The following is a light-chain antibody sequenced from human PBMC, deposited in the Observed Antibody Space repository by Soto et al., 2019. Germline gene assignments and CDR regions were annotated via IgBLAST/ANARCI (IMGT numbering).Light chain of an antibody. CDR2: GNS. Sequence: QLVLTQPPSVSGAPGQRVTISCTGSSSNIGAGYDVHWYQQLPGTDPKLLIYGNSNRPSGVPDRFSGSKSGTSASLAITGLQAEDEADYYCQSYDSSRSYVFGTGTKLTVL. J-gene: IGLJ1*01. CDR3: QSYDSSRSYV. V-gene: IGLV1-40*01. CDR1: SSNIGAGYD.